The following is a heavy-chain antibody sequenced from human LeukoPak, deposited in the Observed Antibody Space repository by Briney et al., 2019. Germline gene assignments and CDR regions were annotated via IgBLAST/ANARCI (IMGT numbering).Heavy chain of an antibody. CDR3: ARVQRYSSGYWLDT. D-gene: IGHD5-18*01. Sequence: SQTLSLTGTVTGGSISNDYRTWIRQRAGTGLELNGRIYNSWSTNYNPSLKRRVTISVDTSKNQFSLKLSSVTDADTAVYYCARVQRYSSGYWLDTWGQGTLVTVSS. CDR2: IYNSWST. J-gene: IGHJ5*02. CDR1: GGSISNDY. V-gene: IGHV4-4*07.